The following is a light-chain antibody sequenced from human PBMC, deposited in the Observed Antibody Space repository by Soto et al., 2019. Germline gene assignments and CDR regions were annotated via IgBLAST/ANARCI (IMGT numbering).Light chain of an antibody. CDR2: DAS. CDR1: QSISRW. V-gene: IGKV1-5*01. CDR3: QQYETSSGT. J-gene: IGKJ1*01. Sequence: DIQMTQSPSTLSASVGDRVTITCGASQSISRWLDWYQQKPGQAPKLLIYDASTLESGVPSRLRGSGSGTELTLTISSMKNDDFETYYCQQYETSSGTFGPGTKVDIK.